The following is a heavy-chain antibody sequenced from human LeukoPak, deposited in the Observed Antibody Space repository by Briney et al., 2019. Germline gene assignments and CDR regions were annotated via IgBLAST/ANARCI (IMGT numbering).Heavy chain of an antibody. D-gene: IGHD6-19*01. Sequence: GGSLRLSCAASGFTFSSYAMQWVRQAPGKGLEWVAVISYDGSNKYYADSVKGRFTISRDNSKNTLYLQMNSLRAEDTAVYYCARGVAVAGLLIYYYYGMDVWGQGTTVTVSS. CDR3: ARGVAVAGLLIYYYYGMDV. CDR2: ISYDGSNK. CDR1: GFTFSSYA. V-gene: IGHV3-30-3*01. J-gene: IGHJ6*02.